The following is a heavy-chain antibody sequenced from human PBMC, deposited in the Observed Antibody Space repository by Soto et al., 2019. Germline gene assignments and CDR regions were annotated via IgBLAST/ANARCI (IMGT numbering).Heavy chain of an antibody. CDR2: VYYSGTT. J-gene: IGHJ4*02. CDR3: ARTTAVPNSLRSRYFFDY. Sequence: SETLSLTCSVSGGSVSDKTYYWSWIRQPPGKRLEWIGYVYYSGTTNYNPSLKSRVTISVDLSKDQFSLRLSSVTTADTALYYCARTTAVPNSLRSRYFFDYWGQGTLVTVSS. D-gene: IGHD4-17*01. V-gene: IGHV4-61*01. CDR1: GGSVSDKTYY.